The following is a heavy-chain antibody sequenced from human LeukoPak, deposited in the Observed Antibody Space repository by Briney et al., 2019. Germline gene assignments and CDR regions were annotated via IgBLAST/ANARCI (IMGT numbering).Heavy chain of an antibody. Sequence: ASVKVSCKASGYTSTSFDINWVRQATGQGLEWMGWMNRYSGNTGYAQKFQGRVTMTRNTSISTAYMELSSLRSEDTAVYYCARDPGYDAFDIWGQGTMVTVSS. CDR3: ARDPGYDAFDI. CDR2: MNRYSGNT. D-gene: IGHD3-22*01. J-gene: IGHJ3*02. V-gene: IGHV1-8*01. CDR1: GYTSTSFD.